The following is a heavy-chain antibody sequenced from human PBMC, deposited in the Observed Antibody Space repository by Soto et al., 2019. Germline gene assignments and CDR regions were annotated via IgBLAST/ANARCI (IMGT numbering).Heavy chain of an antibody. J-gene: IGHJ4*02. CDR2: ISGSGGST. CDR1: GFIFSSYA. CDR3: AKLSGWASGWYSFDY. Sequence: GGSLRLSCAASGFIFSSYAMSWVRQAPGKGLEWVSAISGSGGSTYYADSVKGRFTISRDNSKNTLYLQMNSLRAEDTAVYYCAKLSGWASGWYSFDYWGQGTLVTVSS. V-gene: IGHV3-23*01. D-gene: IGHD6-19*01.